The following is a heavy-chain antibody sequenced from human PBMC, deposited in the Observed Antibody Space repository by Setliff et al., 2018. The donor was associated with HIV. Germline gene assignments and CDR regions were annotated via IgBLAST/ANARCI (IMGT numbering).Heavy chain of an antibody. V-gene: IGHV3-20*04. CDR1: GFTFDDYG. CDR2: INGNGGST. Sequence: GESLKISCAASGFTFDDYGMSWVRQAPGKGLEWVSGINGNGGSTDYADSVNGRFTISRDNAKNSLYLQMNSLRAEDTARYYCARNHYLGLDYWGQGSLVTVS. CDR3: ARNHYLGLDY. D-gene: IGHD7-27*01. J-gene: IGHJ4*02.